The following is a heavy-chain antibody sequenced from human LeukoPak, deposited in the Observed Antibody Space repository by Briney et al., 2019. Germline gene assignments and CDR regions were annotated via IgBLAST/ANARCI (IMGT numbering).Heavy chain of an antibody. J-gene: IGHJ4*02. V-gene: IGHV3-30-3*01. D-gene: IGHD5-12*01. Sequence: PGRSLGLSCAASGFTFSSYAMHWVRQAPGKGLEWVAVISYDGSNKYYADSVKGRFTISRDNSKNTLYLQMNSLRAEDTAVYYCARDRYSGYDSPNFDYWGQGTLVTVSS. CDR1: GFTFSSYA. CDR2: ISYDGSNK. CDR3: ARDRYSGYDSPNFDY.